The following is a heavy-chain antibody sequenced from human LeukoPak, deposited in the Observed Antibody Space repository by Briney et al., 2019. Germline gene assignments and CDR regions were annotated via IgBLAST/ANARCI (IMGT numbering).Heavy chain of an antibody. CDR3: AREDNSNWNIDY. CDR1: GFTFSDSY. V-gene: IGHV3-11*04. D-gene: IGHD1-1*01. CDR2: ITTSGSTI. Sequence: PGGSLRLSCAASGFTFSDSYMTWIRQAPRKGLEWVSYITTSGSTIYADSLKGRFAISRDNAKNSLYLQMNSLRAEDTAVYYCAREDNSNWNIDYWGQGTLVTVFS. J-gene: IGHJ4*02.